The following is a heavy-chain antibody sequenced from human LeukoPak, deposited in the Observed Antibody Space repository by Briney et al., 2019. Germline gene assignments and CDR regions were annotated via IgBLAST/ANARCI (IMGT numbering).Heavy chain of an antibody. D-gene: IGHD3-10*01. CDR1: GYTFTCYF. V-gene: IGHV1-2*02. Sequence: SVKVSCKASGYTFTCYFMHWVRQAPGQGVEWMGWINPNSGGTNYAQKFHGRVTITRDTSISTAYMELRRLRSDDTAVYYCARVGFSSGAFDIWGQGTMVTVSS. CDR2: INPNSGGT. CDR3: ARVGFSSGAFDI. J-gene: IGHJ3*02.